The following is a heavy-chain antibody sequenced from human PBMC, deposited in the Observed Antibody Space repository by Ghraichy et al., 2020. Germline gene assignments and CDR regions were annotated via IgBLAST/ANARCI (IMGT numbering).Heavy chain of an antibody. CDR1: GFTFSSYS. CDR2: ISSSSYI. CDR3: ARDSGYCSSTSCYSWFDP. V-gene: IGHV3-21*01. Sequence: GESLNISCAASGFTFSSYSMNWVRQAPGKGLEWVSSISSSSYIYYADSVKGRFTISRDNAKNSLYLQMNSLRAEDTAVYYCARDSGYCSSTSCYSWFDPWGQGTLVTVSS. D-gene: IGHD2-2*02. J-gene: IGHJ5*02.